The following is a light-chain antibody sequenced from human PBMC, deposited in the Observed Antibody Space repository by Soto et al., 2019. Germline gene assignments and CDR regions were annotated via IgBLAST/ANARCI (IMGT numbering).Light chain of an antibody. V-gene: IGKV1-13*02. Sequence: AIQLTQSPSSLSASVGDRVTITCRASQGISSALAWYQQKPGKAPKLLIYDASSLESGDPSRFSGSGSGTDFTLTISSLQPEDFATYYCQQFNSYPPTFGQGTRLEIK. J-gene: IGKJ5*01. CDR1: QGISSA. CDR2: DAS. CDR3: QQFNSYPPT.